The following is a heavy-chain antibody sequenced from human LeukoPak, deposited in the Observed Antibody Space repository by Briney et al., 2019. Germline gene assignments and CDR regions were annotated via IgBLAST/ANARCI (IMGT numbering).Heavy chain of an antibody. CDR1: GGSISPYY. Sequence: SETLSLTCTVSGGSISPYYWNGIRQPPGKGLEWIGYIYDSGSTKYNPSLKSRVTISVDTSKRQVSLKLGSVTAADTAVYYCARARHLVLAFDIWGQGTMVTVSS. D-gene: IGHD6-6*01. CDR2: IYDSGST. V-gene: IGHV4-59*01. CDR3: ARARHLVLAFDI. J-gene: IGHJ3*02.